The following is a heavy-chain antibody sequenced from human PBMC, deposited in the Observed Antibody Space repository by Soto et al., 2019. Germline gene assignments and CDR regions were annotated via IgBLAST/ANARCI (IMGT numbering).Heavy chain of an antibody. CDR2: ISWNSGSI. D-gene: IGHD3-3*01. CDR3: AKAGFWSGYYSVVDY. V-gene: IGHV3-9*01. CDR1: GFTFDDYA. J-gene: IGHJ4*02. Sequence: EVQLVESGGGLVQPGRSLRLSCAASGFTFDDYAMHWVRQAPGKGLEWVSGISWNSGSIGYADSVKGRFTIARDNAKNALDLQMNSLRAEDTALYYCAKAGFWSGYYSVVDYWGQGTLVTVSS.